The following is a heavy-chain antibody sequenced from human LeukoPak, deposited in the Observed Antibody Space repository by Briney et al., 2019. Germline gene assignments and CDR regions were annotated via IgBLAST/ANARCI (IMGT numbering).Heavy chain of an antibody. D-gene: IGHD3-22*01. V-gene: IGHV1-46*01. CDR2: INPSGGST. CDR1: GYTFTSYY. CDR3: ARDLRAHYDSSGYYLNY. Sequence: ASVKVSCKASGYTFTSYYMHWVRQAPGQGLEWMGIINPSGGSTSYAQKFQGRVTMTRDTSTSTVYMELSSLRSEGTAVYYCARDLRAHYDSSGYYLNYWGQGTLVTVSS. J-gene: IGHJ4*02.